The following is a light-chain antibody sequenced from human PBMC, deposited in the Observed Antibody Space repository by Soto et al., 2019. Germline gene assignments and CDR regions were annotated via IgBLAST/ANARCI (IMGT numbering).Light chain of an antibody. Sequence: EIVLTQSPGTLALSPGERATLSCRASQSVSSSYLAWYQQKPGQAPRLLIYGASSRATGIPDRFSGSGSRTDFTLTISRLEPEDFAAYYCQQYGSSPFTFGQGTRLEIK. CDR2: GAS. J-gene: IGKJ5*01. CDR3: QQYGSSPFT. V-gene: IGKV3-20*01. CDR1: QSVSSSY.